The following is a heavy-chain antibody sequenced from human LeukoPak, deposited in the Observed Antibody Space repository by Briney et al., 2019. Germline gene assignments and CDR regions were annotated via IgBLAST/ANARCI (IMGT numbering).Heavy chain of an antibody. Sequence: QPGGSLRLSCAASGFTFDDYAMHWVRQAPGKGLEWVSGISWNSGSIGYADSVKGRFTISGDNAKNSLYLQMNSLRAEDMALYYCAKDIATMVRGAVDYWGQGTLVTVSS. CDR1: GFTFDDYA. CDR2: ISWNSGSI. J-gene: IGHJ4*02. D-gene: IGHD3-10*01. CDR3: AKDIATMVRGAVDY. V-gene: IGHV3-9*03.